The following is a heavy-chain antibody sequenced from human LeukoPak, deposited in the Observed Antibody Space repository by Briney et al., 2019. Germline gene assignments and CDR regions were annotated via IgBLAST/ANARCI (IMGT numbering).Heavy chain of an antibody. J-gene: IGHJ6*02. CDR1: GGSISSYY. V-gene: IGHV4-59*08. D-gene: IGHD2-21*01. CDR3: ARSDLKYYYYYYGMDV. CDR2: IYDSGST. Sequence: SETLSLTCTVAGGSISSYYWNWIRQPPGKGLGWIGYIYDSGSTNYNPSLKSRVTISVDTSKTQFSLKLSSVTAADAAVYYCARSDLKYYYYYYGMDVWGQGTTVTVSS.